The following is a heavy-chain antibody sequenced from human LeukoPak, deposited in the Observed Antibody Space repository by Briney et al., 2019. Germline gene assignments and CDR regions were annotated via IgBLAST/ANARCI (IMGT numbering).Heavy chain of an antibody. J-gene: IGHJ4*02. Sequence: SQTLSLTCTVSGGSISSGGYXXXWIRQHPGKXXXWIGYIYYSGSTYYNPSLKSRVTISVDTSKNQFSLKLSSVTAADTAVYYCARQRGGYFDYWGQGTLVTVSS. V-gene: IGHV4-31*03. CDR3: ARQRGGYFDY. CDR1: GGSISSGGYX. D-gene: IGHD6-25*01. CDR2: IYYSGST.